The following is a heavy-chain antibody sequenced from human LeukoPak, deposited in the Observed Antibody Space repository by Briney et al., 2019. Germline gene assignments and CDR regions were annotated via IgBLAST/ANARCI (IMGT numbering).Heavy chain of an antibody. D-gene: IGHD5-12*01. CDR2: IRGRGNYV. CDR1: GFTVSSNY. Sequence: GGSLRLSCAASGFTVSSNYMSWVRKAPGKGLEWVSSIRGRGNYVYYADSVEGRFTISRDNSKNTLYLQMNSLRADDTAVYYCAKGGVYSGYDLSFEYWGQGALVTVSS. V-gene: IGHV3-23*01. CDR3: AKGGVYSGYDLSFEY. J-gene: IGHJ4*02.